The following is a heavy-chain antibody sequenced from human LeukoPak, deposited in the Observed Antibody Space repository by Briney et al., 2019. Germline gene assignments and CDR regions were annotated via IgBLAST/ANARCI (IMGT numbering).Heavy chain of an antibody. CDR1: GGTFSIYA. CDR3: ATVTRGTTLDH. V-gene: IGHV1-69*13. Sequence: GASVKVSCKASGGTFSIYAISWVRQAPGQGLEWMGGIIPIFGTANYAQKFQGRVTITADESTSTAYMELSSLKSEDTAVYYCATVTRGTTLDHWGQGTLVTVSS. CDR2: IIPIFGTA. D-gene: IGHD4-23*01. J-gene: IGHJ5*02.